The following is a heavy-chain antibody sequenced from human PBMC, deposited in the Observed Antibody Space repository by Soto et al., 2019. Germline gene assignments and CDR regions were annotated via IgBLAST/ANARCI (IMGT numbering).Heavy chain of an antibody. D-gene: IGHD6-13*01. CDR2: ISYDGSNK. V-gene: IGHV3-30-3*01. CDR3: ARGGTYRVAAAGNNFYY. Sequence: GGSLRPSCPTSRLTFSSYAMHWVRQAPGKGLEWVAVISYDGSNKYYADSVKGRFTISRDNSKNTLYLQMNSLRAEDTAVYYCARGGTYRVAAAGNNFYYWRQGTLVTVTS. J-gene: IGHJ4*02. CDR1: RLTFSSYA.